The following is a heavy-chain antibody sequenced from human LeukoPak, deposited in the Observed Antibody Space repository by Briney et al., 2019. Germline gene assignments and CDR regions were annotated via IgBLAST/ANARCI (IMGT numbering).Heavy chain of an antibody. Sequence: SETLSLTCTVSGGSISSYYWSLIRQPPGKGLEWIGHIYYSGSTNYNPSLKSRVTISVDTSKNQFSLKLSSVTAADTAVYYCARDITVTTSLGYYYYYMDVWGKGTTVTVSS. D-gene: IGHD4-17*01. CDR2: IYYSGST. J-gene: IGHJ6*03. V-gene: IGHV4-59*01. CDR3: ARDITVTTSLGYYYYYMDV. CDR1: GGSISSYY.